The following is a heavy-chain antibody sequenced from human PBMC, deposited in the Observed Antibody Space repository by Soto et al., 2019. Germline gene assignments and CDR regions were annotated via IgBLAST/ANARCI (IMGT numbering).Heavy chain of an antibody. Sequence: GASVKVSCKASGGTFSSYTISWVRQAPGQGLEWMGRIIPILGIANYAQKSQGRVTITADKSTSTAYMELSSLRSEDTAVYYCATDDDIAVAPYWGQGTLVTVSS. V-gene: IGHV1-69*04. CDR2: IIPILGIA. CDR3: ATDDDIAVAPY. CDR1: GGTFSSYT. D-gene: IGHD3-9*01. J-gene: IGHJ4*02.